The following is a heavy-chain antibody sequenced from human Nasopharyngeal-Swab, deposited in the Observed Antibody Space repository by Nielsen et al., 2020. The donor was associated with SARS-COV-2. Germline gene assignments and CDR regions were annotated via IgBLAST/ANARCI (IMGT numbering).Heavy chain of an antibody. D-gene: IGHD3-16*01. Sequence: IRQPPGKGLEWIGSIYYSGSTYYNPSLKSRVTISVDTSKNQFSLKLSSATAADTAVYYYARRVARAPRHEGDYYYGMDVWGQGTTVTVSS. CDR2: IYYSGST. J-gene: IGHJ6*02. V-gene: IGHV4-39*01. CDR3: ARRVARAPRHEGDYYYGMDV.